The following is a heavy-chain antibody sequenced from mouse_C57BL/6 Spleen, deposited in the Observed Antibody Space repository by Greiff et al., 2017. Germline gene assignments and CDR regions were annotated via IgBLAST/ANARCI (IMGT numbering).Heavy chain of an antibody. D-gene: IGHD1-1*01. J-gene: IGHJ3*01. CDR2: INPNYGTT. V-gene: IGHV1-39*01. CDR1: GYSFTDYN. CDR3: AREGGITTVVATDAY. Sequence: EVQRVESGPELVKPGASVKISCKASGYSFTDYNMNWVKQSNGKSLEWIGVINPNYGTTSYNQKFKGKATLTVDQSSSTAYMQLNSLTSEDSAVYYCAREGGITTVVATDAYWGQGTLVTVSA.